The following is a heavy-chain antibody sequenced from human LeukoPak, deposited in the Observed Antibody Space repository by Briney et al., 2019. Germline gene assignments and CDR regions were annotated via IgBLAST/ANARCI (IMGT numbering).Heavy chain of an antibody. Sequence: GGSLRLSCAASGFTFSRYSMTWFRQAPGKGLEWVSSMSIISGIKYYADSVEGRFTISRDNGENSLYLQMNSLRVEDTAVYYCAREFEYRTSGAGYWGQGTLVTVSS. CDR2: MSIISGIK. V-gene: IGHV3-21*01. CDR1: GFTFSRYS. D-gene: IGHD6-6*01. CDR3: AREFEYRTSGAGY. J-gene: IGHJ4*02.